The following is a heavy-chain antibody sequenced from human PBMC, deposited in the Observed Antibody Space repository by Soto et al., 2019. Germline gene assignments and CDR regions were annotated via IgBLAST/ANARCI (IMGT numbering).Heavy chain of an antibody. D-gene: IGHD3-9*01. CDR1: GGSFSGYD. CDR2: IKDRVSI. V-gene: IGHV4-34*01. CDR3: ERESYYIWTGPPWFWYFDL. Sequence: QVQLQQWGAGPLRTLETLSLTCGVSGGSFSGYDWAWIRQSPGKGLEGIGEIKDRVSINYNPSLKSRVSISVDTSKNHYSLQRRSVTAADTAVYYCERESYYIWTGPPWFWYFDLGGRGTLVTVSS. J-gene: IGHJ2*01.